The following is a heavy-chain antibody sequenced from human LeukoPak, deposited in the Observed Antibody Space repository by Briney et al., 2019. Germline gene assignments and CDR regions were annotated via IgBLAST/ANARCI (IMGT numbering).Heavy chain of an antibody. CDR2: INPNSGGT. V-gene: IGHV1-2*02. D-gene: IGHD6-19*01. Sequence: ASVKVSCKASGYTFTGYYMHWVRQAPGQGLEWMGWINPNSGGTNYAQKFQGRVTMTRDTSSSTAYMELSRLRSDDMAVYYCVRLKGYSSGWIDYWGQGTLVIASS. J-gene: IGHJ4*02. CDR3: VRLKGYSSGWIDY. CDR1: GYTFTGYY.